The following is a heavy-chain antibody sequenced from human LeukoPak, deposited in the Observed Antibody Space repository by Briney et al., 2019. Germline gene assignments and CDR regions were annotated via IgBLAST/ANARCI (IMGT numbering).Heavy chain of an antibody. V-gene: IGHV1-69*13. CDR1: GYTFTSYG. Sequence: SVKVSCKASGYTFTSYGISWVRQAPGQGLEWMGGIIPIFGTANYAQKFQGRVTITADESTSTAYMELSSLRSEDTAVYYCARGSTYYDFWSGYSDHNWFDPWGQGTLVTVSS. CDR3: ARGSTYYDFWSGYSDHNWFDP. J-gene: IGHJ5*02. CDR2: IIPIFGTA. D-gene: IGHD3-3*01.